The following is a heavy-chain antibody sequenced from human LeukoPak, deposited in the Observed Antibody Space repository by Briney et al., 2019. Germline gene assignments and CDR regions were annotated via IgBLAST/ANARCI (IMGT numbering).Heavy chain of an antibody. D-gene: IGHD2-15*01. CDR2: ISSSSSYI. Sequence: GGSLRLYCAASGFTFSSYSMNWVRQAPGKGREWVSSISSSSSYIYYADSVKGRFTISRDNAKNSLYLQMNSLRAEDTAVYYSASAPRRSGGIPLFDPWGQGTLVTVSS. CDR1: GFTFSSYS. J-gene: IGHJ5*02. V-gene: IGHV3-21*01. CDR3: ASAPRRSGGIPLFDP.